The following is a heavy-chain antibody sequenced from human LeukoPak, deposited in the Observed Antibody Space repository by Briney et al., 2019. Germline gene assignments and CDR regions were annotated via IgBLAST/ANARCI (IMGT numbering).Heavy chain of an antibody. D-gene: IGHD5-18*01. CDR3: AREGDVDTATWHWFDP. Sequence: ASVKVSCKASGYTFASYYMHWVRQAPGQGLEWMGIINPSGGSTSYAQKFQGRVTMTRDTSTSTVYMELSSLRSEDTAVYYCAREGDVDTATWHWFDPWGQGTLVTVSS. CDR2: INPSGGST. V-gene: IGHV1-46*01. CDR1: GYTFASYY. J-gene: IGHJ5*02.